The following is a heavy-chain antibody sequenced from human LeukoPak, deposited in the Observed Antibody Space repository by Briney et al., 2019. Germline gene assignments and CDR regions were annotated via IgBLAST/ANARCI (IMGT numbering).Heavy chain of an antibody. Sequence: GGSLRLSCAASGFTFSSYAMSWVRQAPGKGLEWVSAISGSGGSTYYADSVKGRFTISRDNSKNTLYLQMNSLRAEDTAVYYCAESLSASFSTHRVWEPYDYWGQGTLVTVSS. CDR1: GFTFSSYA. V-gene: IGHV3-23*01. D-gene: IGHD3-16*01. J-gene: IGHJ4*02. CDR3: AESLSASFSTHRVWEPYDY. CDR2: ISGSGGST.